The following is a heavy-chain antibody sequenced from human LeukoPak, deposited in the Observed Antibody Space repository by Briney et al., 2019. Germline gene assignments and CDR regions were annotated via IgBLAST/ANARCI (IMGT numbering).Heavy chain of an antibody. CDR2: ISGSGGST. CDR3: ARDPRGRDGYIITGLDY. Sequence: SGGSLRLSCAASGFTFSSYAMSWVRQAPGKGLEWVSAISGSGGSTYYADSVKGRFTISRDNSKNTLYLQMNSLRAEDTAVYYCARDPRGRDGYIITGLDYWGQGTLVTVSS. J-gene: IGHJ4*02. D-gene: IGHD5-24*01. CDR1: GFTFSSYA. V-gene: IGHV3-23*01.